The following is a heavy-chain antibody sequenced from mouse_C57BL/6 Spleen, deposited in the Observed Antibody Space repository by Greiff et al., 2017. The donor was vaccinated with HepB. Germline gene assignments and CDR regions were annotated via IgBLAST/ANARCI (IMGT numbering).Heavy chain of an antibody. V-gene: IGHV1-20*01. CDR3: ARNYDYDERAFAY. CDR1: GYSFTGYF. Sequence: VTLKESGPELVKPGDSVKISCKASGYSFTGYFMNWVMQSHGKSLEWIGRINPYNGDTFYNQKFKGKATLTVDKSSSTAHMELRSLTSEDSAVYYCARNYDYDERAFAYWGQGTLVTVSA. CDR2: INPYNGDT. D-gene: IGHD2-4*01. J-gene: IGHJ3*01.